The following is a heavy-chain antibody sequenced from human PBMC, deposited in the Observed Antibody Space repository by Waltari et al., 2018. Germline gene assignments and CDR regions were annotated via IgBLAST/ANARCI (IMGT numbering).Heavy chain of an antibody. CDR1: GYTFTSYD. Sequence: QVQLVQSGAEVKKPGASVKVSCTASGYTFTSYDINCVRQPTGQGLEWMGWMNPNSGNTGYAQKFQGRVTMTRNTSISTAYMELSSLRSEDTAVYYCASLTYYYDSSGYYQRDYWGQGTLVTVSS. CDR2: MNPNSGNT. CDR3: ASLTYYYDSSGYYQRDY. D-gene: IGHD3-22*01. V-gene: IGHV1-8*01. J-gene: IGHJ4*02.